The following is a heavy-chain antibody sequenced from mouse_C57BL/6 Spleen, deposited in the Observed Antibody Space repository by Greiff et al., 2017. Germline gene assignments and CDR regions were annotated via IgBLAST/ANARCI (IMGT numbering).Heavy chain of an antibody. CDR1: GFSLTSYG. J-gene: IGHJ3*01. CDR3: ARSEVITTVVAPFAY. Sequence: QVQLQQSGPGLVQPSQSLSITCTVSGFSLTSYGVHWVRQSPGKGLAWLGVIWSGGSTDYNAAFISRLSISKDNSKSQVFFKMNSLQADDTAIYYCARSEVITTVVAPFAYWGQGTLVTVSA. V-gene: IGHV2-2*01. D-gene: IGHD1-1*01. CDR2: IWSGGST.